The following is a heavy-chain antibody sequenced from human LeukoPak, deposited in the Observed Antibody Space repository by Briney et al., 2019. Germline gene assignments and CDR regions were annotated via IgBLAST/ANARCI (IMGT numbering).Heavy chain of an antibody. V-gene: IGHV3-21*01. CDR1: GFTFSTYS. Sequence: PGGSLRLSCAASGFTFSTYSMNWVRQAPGKGLEWVSSMCSSSSYIFYADSVKGRFTISRDNAKNSLYLQMNSLRAEDTAVYYCTRAPPPIQLERHGTYDYWGQGTLVTVSS. CDR3: TRAPPPIQLERHGTYDY. J-gene: IGHJ4*02. D-gene: IGHD1-1*01. CDR2: MCSSSSYI.